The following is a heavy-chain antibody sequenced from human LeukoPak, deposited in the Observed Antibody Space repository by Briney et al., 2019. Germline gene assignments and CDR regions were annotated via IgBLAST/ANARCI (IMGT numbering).Heavy chain of an antibody. CDR1: GGSISSSSYY. J-gene: IGHJ4*02. D-gene: IGHD6-13*01. CDR3: ARLQQQLVRGILEY. CDR2: IYYSGRT. Sequence: SETLSLTCTVSGGSISSSSYYWGWIRQPPGKGLEWIGSIYYSGRTYYNPSLKSRVTISVDTSKNQFSLKLSSVTAADTAVYYCARLQQQLVRGILEYWGQGTLVTVSS. V-gene: IGHV4-39*01.